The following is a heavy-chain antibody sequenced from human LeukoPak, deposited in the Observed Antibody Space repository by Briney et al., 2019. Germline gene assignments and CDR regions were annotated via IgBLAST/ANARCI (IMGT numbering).Heavy chain of an antibody. CDR1: GLTLSSYA. V-gene: IGHV3-21*01. Sequence: GGSLRLSCSASGLTLSSYAMSWVRQAPGKGLEWVSSISSSSSYISYADSVKGRFTISRDNAKNSLYLQMNSLRAEDTAVYYCARAYVVVPAALDYWGQGTLVTVSS. J-gene: IGHJ4*02. CDR3: ARAYVVVPAALDY. D-gene: IGHD2-2*01. CDR2: ISSSSSYI.